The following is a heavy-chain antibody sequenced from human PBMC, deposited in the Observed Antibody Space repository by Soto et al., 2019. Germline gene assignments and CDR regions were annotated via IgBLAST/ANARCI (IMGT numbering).Heavy chain of an antibody. CDR2: ISYDGSNK. CDR3: AKAVDITVRGVPPSDY. CDR1: GFTFHNFG. D-gene: IGHD3-10*01. V-gene: IGHV3-30*18. J-gene: IGHJ4*02. Sequence: QVQLVESGGGVVQPGRSLRLSCAASGFTFHNFGMHWVRQAPGKGLEWVAVISYDGSNKYYADSVKGRFTISRDNSQDXLYLQMNRLRPEDTAVYYCAKAVDITVRGVPPSDYWGQGTLVTVSS.